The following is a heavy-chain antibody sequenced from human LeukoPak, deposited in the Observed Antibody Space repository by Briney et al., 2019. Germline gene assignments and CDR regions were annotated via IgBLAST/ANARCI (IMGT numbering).Heavy chain of an antibody. CDR2: IYYSGST. V-gene: IGHV4-39*01. Sequence: SETLSLTCTVSGGSISSSSYYWGWIRQPPGKGLEWIGSIYYSGSTYYNPSLKGRVTISVDTSKNQFSLKLSSVTAADTAVYYCARQGMVRGVIAWFDPWGQGTLVTVSS. D-gene: IGHD3-10*01. J-gene: IGHJ5*02. CDR1: GGSISSSSYY. CDR3: ARQGMVRGVIAWFDP.